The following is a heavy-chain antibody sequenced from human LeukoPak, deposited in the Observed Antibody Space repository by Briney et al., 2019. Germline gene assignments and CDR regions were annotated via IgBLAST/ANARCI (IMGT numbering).Heavy chain of an antibody. V-gene: IGHV4-59*08. CDR1: GGSFSGYY. Sequence: SETLSLTCAVYGGSFSGYYWSWIRQPPGKGLEWIGYIYYSGSTNYNPSLQSRVTISVDTSKNQFSLKLSSVTAADTAVYYCARQGKANYYDSSGYYHFDYWGQGTLVTVSS. J-gene: IGHJ4*02. CDR3: ARQGKANYYDSSGYYHFDY. D-gene: IGHD3-22*01. CDR2: IYYSGST.